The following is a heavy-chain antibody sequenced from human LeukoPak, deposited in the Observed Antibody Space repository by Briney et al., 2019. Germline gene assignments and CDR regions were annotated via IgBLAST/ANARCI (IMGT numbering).Heavy chain of an antibody. CDR1: GFTFSRYA. CDR2: ISGSATNP. CDR3: AKGLYHYYGSGSYTLDY. Sequence: GGSLRLSCAASGFTFSRYAMSWVRLPPGKGLEWISAISGSATNPYYTDSVKGRFTISRNNSKNTLYLQMNSLSAEDTAIYYCAKGLYHYYGSGSYTLDYWGQGTLVTVSS. J-gene: IGHJ4*02. V-gene: IGHV3-23*01. D-gene: IGHD3-10*01.